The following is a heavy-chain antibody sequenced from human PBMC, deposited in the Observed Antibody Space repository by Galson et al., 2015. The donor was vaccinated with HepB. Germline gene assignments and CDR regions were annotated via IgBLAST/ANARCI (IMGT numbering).Heavy chain of an antibody. CDR3: ARDRLPGIAAAGTSY. J-gene: IGHJ4*02. CDR1: GSTFSSYA. CDR2: ISYDGSNK. D-gene: IGHD6-13*01. Sequence: SLRLSCAASGSTFSSYAMHWVRQAPGKGLEWVAVISYDGSNKYYADSVKGRFTISRDNSKNSLYLQMNSLRDEDTAVYYCARDRLPGIAAAGTSYWGQGTLVTVSS. V-gene: IGHV3-30-3*01.